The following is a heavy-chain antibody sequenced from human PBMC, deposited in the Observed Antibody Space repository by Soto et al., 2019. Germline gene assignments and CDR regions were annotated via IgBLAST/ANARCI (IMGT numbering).Heavy chain of an antibody. CDR3: ARDRPDDLNSFDAFDL. V-gene: IGHV4-61*01. Sequence: QVQLQESGPGLVKPSETLSLTCTVSGGSVSIGSHYWSWIRQPPGKGLEWIAYIYHSGSTDYNPSLKSRVTISVDLSRNQVSLRLDSVTATDTAVYYCARDRPDDLNSFDAFDLWGQGTMVTVSS. CDR2: IYHSGST. J-gene: IGHJ3*01. CDR1: GGSVSIGSHY.